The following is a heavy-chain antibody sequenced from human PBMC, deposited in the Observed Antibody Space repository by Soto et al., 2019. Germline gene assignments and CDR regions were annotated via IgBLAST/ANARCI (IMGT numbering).Heavy chain of an antibody. D-gene: IGHD1-1*01. V-gene: IGHV3-23*01. J-gene: IGHJ4*02. CDR3: AQSLYNDTGDPNDH. CDR1: GFTFSSYD. Sequence: EVQLLESGGGLVQPGGSLRLSCVGSGFTFSSYDMTWVRQAPGKGLEWVLSFSFYGRRDNTYYADSVKGRFTISRDNSRNTVYLQIDNLRVEDTAVYYCAQSLYNDTGDPNDHWGQGTLVTVSS. CDR2: FSFYGRRDNT.